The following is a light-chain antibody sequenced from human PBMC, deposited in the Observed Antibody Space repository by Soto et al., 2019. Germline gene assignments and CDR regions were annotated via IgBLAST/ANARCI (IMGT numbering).Light chain of an antibody. CDR1: QSVSSSY. V-gene: IGKV3-20*01. Sequence: EIVLTQSPGTLSLSPRERATLSCRASQSVSSSYLAWYQQKPGQAPRLLIYDASARATGIPDRFSGSGSGTDFTLTISRLEPGDFAVYYCQQYDNSLYTFGQGTKLEIK. CDR2: DAS. CDR3: QQYDNSLYT. J-gene: IGKJ2*01.